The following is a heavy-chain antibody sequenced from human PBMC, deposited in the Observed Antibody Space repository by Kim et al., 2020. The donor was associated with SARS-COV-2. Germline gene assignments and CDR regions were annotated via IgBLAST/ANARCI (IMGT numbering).Heavy chain of an antibody. CDR3: ARIAAGGVSPVGAVDY. Sequence: ASVKVSCKASGYTFTGYYMHWVRQAPGQGLEWMGRINPNSGGTNYAHKFQGRVTMTRDTSISTAYMELSRLRSDDTAVYYCARIAAGGVSPVGAVDYWGQGTLVTVSS. D-gene: IGHD6-13*01. J-gene: IGHJ4*02. V-gene: IGHV1-2*06. CDR1: GYTFTGYY. CDR2: INPNSGGT.